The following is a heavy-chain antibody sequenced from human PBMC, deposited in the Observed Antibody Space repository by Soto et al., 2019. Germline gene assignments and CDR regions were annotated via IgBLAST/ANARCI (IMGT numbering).Heavy chain of an antibody. J-gene: IGHJ4*02. Sequence: QVQLVESGGGVVQPGRSLRLSCAASGFTFSSYGMHWVRQAPGKGLEWVAVISYDGSNKYYADSVKGRFTISRDNSKNTLYLQMNSLRAEDTAVYYCAKSIPQKMATKDCYWGQGTLVTVSS. CDR1: GFTFSSYG. CDR2: ISYDGSNK. D-gene: IGHD5-12*01. CDR3: AKSIPQKMATKDCY. V-gene: IGHV3-30*18.